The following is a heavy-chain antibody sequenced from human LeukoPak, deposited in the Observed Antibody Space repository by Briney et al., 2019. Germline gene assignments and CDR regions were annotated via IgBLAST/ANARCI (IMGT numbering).Heavy chain of an antibody. V-gene: IGHV3-21*01. D-gene: IGHD1-1*01. CDR1: GFTFSSYA. CDR3: ARDSPGTTASDY. CDR2: ISASGSYI. J-gene: IGHJ4*02. Sequence: PGGSLRLSCAASGFTFSSYAMSWVRQAPGKGLEWVSSISASGSYIYYADSLKGRFTISRDNTKNSLFLQMNSLRAEDTAVYYCARDSPGTTASDYWGQGTLVTVSS.